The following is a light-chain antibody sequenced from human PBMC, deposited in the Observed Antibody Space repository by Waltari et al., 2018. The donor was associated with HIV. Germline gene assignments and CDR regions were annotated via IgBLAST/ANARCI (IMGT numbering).Light chain of an antibody. Sequence: DIVLTQSPDSLAVPLGARAPIKGKPRQTVFFSGDNQNHLRWYQKKPGKPPTVLMDCADTRVSGVPVRFTGGGSGTHFTLNINNVQADNVAGYYCQQYYNAPLAFGGGNRIEI. V-gene: IGKV4-1*01. CDR1: QTVFFSGDNQNH. CDR2: CAD. CDR3: QQYYNAPLA. J-gene: IGKJ4*01.